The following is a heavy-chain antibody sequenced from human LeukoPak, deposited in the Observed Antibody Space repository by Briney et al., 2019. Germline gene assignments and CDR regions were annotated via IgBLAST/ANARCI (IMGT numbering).Heavy chain of an antibody. Sequence: PGRSLRLSCTASGFSFSSHAMHWVRQAPGKGLEWVAFISYDGGNEYYAGSVKGRFTVSRDNSKNTLYVQMNSLRAEDTAVYYCARDRVPVAVPDTGFDYWGQGTLVTVSS. D-gene: IGHD6-19*01. CDR2: ISYDGGNE. CDR3: ARDRVPVAVPDTGFDY. J-gene: IGHJ4*02. V-gene: IGHV3-30*04. CDR1: GFSFSSHA.